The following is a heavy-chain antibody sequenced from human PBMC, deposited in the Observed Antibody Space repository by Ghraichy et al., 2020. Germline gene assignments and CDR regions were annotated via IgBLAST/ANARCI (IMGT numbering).Heavy chain of an antibody. D-gene: IGHD3-10*01. CDR2: IYYSGST. CDR1: GGSVSSGNYY. CDR3: ARGVGGFGEFLMGRNDY. V-gene: IGHV4-61*01. J-gene: IGHJ4*02. Sequence: SQTLSLTCTVSGGSVSSGNYYWSWIRQPPGKGLEWIGYIYYSGSTNYNPSLKSRVIISVDTSKNQFSLKLSSVTAADTAVYYCARGVGGFGEFLMGRNDYWGLGTLVTVSS.